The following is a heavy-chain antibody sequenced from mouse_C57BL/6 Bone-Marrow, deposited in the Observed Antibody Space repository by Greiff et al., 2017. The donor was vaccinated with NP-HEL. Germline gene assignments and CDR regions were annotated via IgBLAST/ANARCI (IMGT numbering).Heavy chain of an antibody. Sequence: DVKLQESGGGLVQPGGSLKLSCAASGFTFSDYGMAWVRQAPRKGPEWVAFISNLAYSIYYADTVTGRFTISRENAKNTLYLEMSSLRSEDTAMYYCARRGNYGGDYYAMDYWGQGTSVTVSS. J-gene: IGHJ4*01. CDR2: ISNLAYSI. CDR3: ARRGNYGGDYYAMDY. V-gene: IGHV5-15*04. D-gene: IGHD2-1*01. CDR1: GFTFSDYG.